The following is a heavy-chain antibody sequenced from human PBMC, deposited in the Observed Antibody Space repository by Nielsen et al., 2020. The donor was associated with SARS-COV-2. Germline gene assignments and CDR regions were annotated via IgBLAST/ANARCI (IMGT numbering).Heavy chain of an antibody. J-gene: IGHJ5*02. CDR1: GGSISSGDYY. CDR3: ARGGCTNGVCSPNRNWFDP. CDR2: IYYSGST. D-gene: IGHD2-8*01. Sequence: SETLSLTCTVSGGSISSGDYYWSWIRQPPGKGLEWIGYIYYSGSTYYNPSLKSRVTISVDTSKNQFSLKLSSVTAADTAVYYCARGGCTNGVCSPNRNWFDPWGQGTLVTVSS. V-gene: IGHV4-30-4*01.